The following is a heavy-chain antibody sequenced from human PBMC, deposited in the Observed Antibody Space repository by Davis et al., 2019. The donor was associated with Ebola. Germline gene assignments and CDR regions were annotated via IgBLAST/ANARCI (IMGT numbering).Heavy chain of an antibody. D-gene: IGHD5-12*01. CDR1: GGSVSSGSYY. CDR2: IYYSGST. J-gene: IGHJ4*02. CDR3: ARARRSGYDSVY. V-gene: IGHV4-61*01. Sequence: GSLRLSCTVSGGSVSSGSYYWSWIRQPPGKGLEWIGYIYYSGSTNYNPSLKSRVTISVDTSKNQFSLKLSSVTAADTAVYYCARARRSGYDSVYWGQGTLVTVSS.